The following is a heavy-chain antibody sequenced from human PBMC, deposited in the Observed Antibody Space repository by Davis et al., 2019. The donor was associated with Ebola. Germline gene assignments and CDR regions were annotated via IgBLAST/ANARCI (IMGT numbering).Heavy chain of an antibody. CDR1: GFSLSTSGMC. V-gene: IGHV2-70*11. J-gene: IGHJ6*02. D-gene: IGHD3-10*01. CDR3: ARIALYYGSGSYYYYGMDV. CDR2: IDWDDDK. Sequence: SGPTLVTPTQTLTLTCTFSGFSLSTSGMCVSWIRQPPGKALEWLARIDWDDDKYYSTSLKTRLTISKDTSKNQVVLTMTNMDPVDTATYYCARIALYYGSGSYYYYGMDVWGQGTTVTVSS.